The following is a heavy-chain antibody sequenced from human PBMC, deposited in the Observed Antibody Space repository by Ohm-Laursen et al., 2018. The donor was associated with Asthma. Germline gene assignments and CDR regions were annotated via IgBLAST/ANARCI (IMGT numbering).Heavy chain of an antibody. J-gene: IGHJ4*02. CDR2: IYYTGST. CDR3: VGGITMIVVVNY. Sequence: SQTLSLTCTVSGGSISSGSYYWSWIRQHPGRGLEWIGYIYYTGSTYYNPSLKSRVTISIDTSKNQFSLNLSSVTAADTAVYYCVGGITMIVVVNYWGQGTLVTVSS. V-gene: IGHV4-31*03. CDR1: GGSISSGSYY. D-gene: IGHD3-22*01.